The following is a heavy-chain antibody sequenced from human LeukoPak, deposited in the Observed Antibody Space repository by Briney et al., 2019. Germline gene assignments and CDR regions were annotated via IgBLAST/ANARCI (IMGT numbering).Heavy chain of an antibody. CDR2: INSDGSST. CDR3: ARVMMVRGVITPPFDY. J-gene: IGHJ4*02. Sequence: PGGSLRLSCAASGFTFSSYWMHWVRQAPGKGLVWVSRINSDGSSTSYADSVKGRFTISRDNAKNTLYLQMNSLRAEDTAVYYCARVMMVRGVITPPFDYWGQGTLVTVSS. D-gene: IGHD3-10*01. V-gene: IGHV3-74*01. CDR1: GFTFSSYW.